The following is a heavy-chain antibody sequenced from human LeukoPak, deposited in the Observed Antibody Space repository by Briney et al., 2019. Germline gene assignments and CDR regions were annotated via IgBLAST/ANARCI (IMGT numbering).Heavy chain of an antibody. J-gene: IGHJ5*02. D-gene: IGHD3-22*01. CDR1: GYSFTSYY. V-gene: IGHV1-46*01. CDR3: ARGPPGRVYDSTKRGLFDP. CDR2: INPSGGSI. Sequence: ASVKVSCKASGYSFTSYYIHWVRQAPGQGLEWMGIINPSGGSINYAQKFQGRVTMTRDTSTSTVYMELSSLRPEDTAVFYCARGPPGRVYDSTKRGLFDPWGQGTLVTVSS.